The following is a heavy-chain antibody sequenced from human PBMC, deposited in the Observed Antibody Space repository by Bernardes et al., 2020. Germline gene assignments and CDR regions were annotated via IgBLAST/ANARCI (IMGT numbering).Heavy chain of an antibody. V-gene: IGHV3-23*01. CDR2: ISDSGGST. Sequence: GGSLRLSCAASGFTFSSYAMTWVRQAPGKGLEWVSVISDSGGSTYYADSVKGRFTISRDNSKNTLYLEMNSLRVEDTAVYYCAKGSSGYDFLDYYYYYYMDVWGKGTTVTVSS. D-gene: IGHD5-12*01. CDR1: GFTFSSYA. J-gene: IGHJ6*03. CDR3: AKGSSGYDFLDYYYYYYMDV.